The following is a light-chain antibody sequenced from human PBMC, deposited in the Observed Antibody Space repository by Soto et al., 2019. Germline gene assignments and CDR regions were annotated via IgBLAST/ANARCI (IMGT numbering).Light chain of an antibody. Sequence: EIVLTQSPDPLSLSPGERATLSCRASQSVTSSYLAWYQQKPGLAPRLLIYDASSRATGIPDRFSGSGSGTDFTLTISRLEPEDFAVYYCQQYGSSPSFGPGTKVDIK. CDR2: DAS. CDR1: QSVTSSY. J-gene: IGKJ3*01. CDR3: QQYGSSPS. V-gene: IGKV3D-20*01.